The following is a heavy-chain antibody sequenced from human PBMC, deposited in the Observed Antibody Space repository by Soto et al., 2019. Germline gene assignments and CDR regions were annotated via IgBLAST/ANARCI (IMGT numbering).Heavy chain of an antibody. CDR2: IYYSGST. Sequence: SETLSLTCTVSGDSISSYYWSWIRQPPGKGLEWIGYIYYSGSTNYNPSLKSRVTISVDTSKNQFSLKLSSVTAADTAVYYCARDRGLEGLYYYYGMDVWGQGTTVTVSS. CDR3: ARDRGLEGLYYYYGMDV. J-gene: IGHJ6*02. V-gene: IGHV4-59*01. CDR1: GDSISSYY. D-gene: IGHD3-10*01.